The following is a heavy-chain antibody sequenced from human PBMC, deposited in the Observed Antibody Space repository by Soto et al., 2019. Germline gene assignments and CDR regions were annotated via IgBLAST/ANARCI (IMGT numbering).Heavy chain of an antibody. Sequence: QVQLQESGPGLVKPSQTLSLTCTVSGASISSGDYYWSWIRQPPGKGLEWIGYIYYTGITKYNPSLKSRLTISVATSKNQFSLKVTSAPAADTAIYYCARHYNLPDYWGQGTLVTVSS. CDR2: IYYTGIT. D-gene: IGHD1-1*01. CDR1: GASISSGDYY. J-gene: IGHJ4*02. V-gene: IGHV4-30-4*01. CDR3: ARHYNLPDY.